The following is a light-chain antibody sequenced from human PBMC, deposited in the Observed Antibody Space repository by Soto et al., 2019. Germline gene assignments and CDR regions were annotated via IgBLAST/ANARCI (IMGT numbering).Light chain of an antibody. CDR2: YDR. J-gene: IGLJ2*01. CDR3: QVWDSSSDHVI. Sequence: SSELTQPPSVSVAPGKTARITCGGNNIGSQSVHWYQQQPGQAPVMVIYYDRDRPSGIAERFSGSKSENTATLTISRVEAGDEADYYCQVWDSSSDHVIFGGGTKVTVL. V-gene: IGLV3-21*01. CDR1: NIGSQS.